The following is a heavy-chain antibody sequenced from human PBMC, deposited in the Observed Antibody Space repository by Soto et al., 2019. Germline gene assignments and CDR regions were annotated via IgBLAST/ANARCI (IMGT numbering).Heavy chain of an antibody. D-gene: IGHD6-6*01. Sequence: GGSLRLSCAASGFTLSGYAMDWVRQAPGKGLEYVSGISSNGVGTYYANSVQGRFTISRDNSKNTVYLQMGSLRPEDIAVYYYARRARPDFYYMDVWGKGTTVTVFS. CDR3: ARRARPDFYYMDV. V-gene: IGHV3-64*01. CDR1: GFTLSGYA. J-gene: IGHJ6*03. CDR2: ISSNGVGT.